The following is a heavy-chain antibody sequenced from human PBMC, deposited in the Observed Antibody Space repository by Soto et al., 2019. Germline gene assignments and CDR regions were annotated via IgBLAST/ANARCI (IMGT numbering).Heavy chain of an antibody. CDR3: AKDSLRGEVPAALNFDY. CDR1: GFTFSNYG. D-gene: IGHD2-2*01. Sequence: SLRLSCLASGFTFSNYGMHWVRQAPGKGLEWVAIVSYNGRKEYYADSAKGRFSISRDNSKNTLYVQMNTLRDEDTAVYYCAKDSLRGEVPAALNFDYWGRGTLVTVSS. V-gene: IGHV3-30*18. J-gene: IGHJ4*02. CDR2: VSYNGRKE.